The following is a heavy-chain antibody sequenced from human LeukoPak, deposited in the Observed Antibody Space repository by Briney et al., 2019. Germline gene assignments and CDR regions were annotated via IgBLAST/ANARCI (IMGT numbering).Heavy chain of an antibody. V-gene: IGHV3-20*04. D-gene: IGHD1-26*01. Sequence: GGSLRLPCAASGFTFDRFTIHWVRQTPGKGLEWVSGINWTGGSTAYADSVKGRFTISRDNAKNSLYLQMNSLRAEDTALYYCARLRVVWDLDDAFDIWGQGTMVIVSS. CDR2: INWTGGST. CDR1: GFTFDRFT. CDR3: ARLRVVWDLDDAFDI. J-gene: IGHJ3*02.